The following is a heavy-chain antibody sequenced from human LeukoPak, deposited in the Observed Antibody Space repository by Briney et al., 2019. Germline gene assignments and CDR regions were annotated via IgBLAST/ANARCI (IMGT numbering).Heavy chain of an antibody. Sequence: ASVKVSCKASGYTFTSYAMNWVRQAPGQGLEWMGWINTNTGNPTYAQGFTGRFVFSLDTSVSTAYLQISSLKAEDTAVYYCARARNTLRKDIVVVVAPDNAPIEEGYWYFDLWGRGTLVTVSS. D-gene: IGHD2-15*01. CDR1: GYTFTSYA. J-gene: IGHJ2*01. V-gene: IGHV7-4-1*02. CDR3: ARARNTLRKDIVVVVAPDNAPIEEGYWYFDL. CDR2: INTNTGNP.